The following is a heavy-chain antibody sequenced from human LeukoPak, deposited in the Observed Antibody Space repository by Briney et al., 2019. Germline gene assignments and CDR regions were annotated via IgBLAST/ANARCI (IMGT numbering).Heavy chain of an antibody. J-gene: IGHJ4*02. CDR3: ARKSIVTAGRKPYDY. V-gene: IGHV4-34*01. Sequence: SETLSLTCAVYGGSFSGYYWSWIRQPPGKGLEWIGEIDHSGRTNSNLSLKSRVTISVDTPKNQFSLRLSSVTAADTAVYYCARKSIVTAGRKPYDYWDQGTLVTVSP. CDR2: IDHSGRT. D-gene: IGHD6-13*01. CDR1: GGSFSGYY.